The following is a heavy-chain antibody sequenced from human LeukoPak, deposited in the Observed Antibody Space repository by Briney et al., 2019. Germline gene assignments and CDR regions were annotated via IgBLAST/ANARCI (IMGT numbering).Heavy chain of an antibody. V-gene: IGHV1-46*01. J-gene: IGHJ3*02. D-gene: IGHD3-3*01. Sequence: ASVKVSCKASGYTFTSYYMHWVRQAPGQGLEWMGIINPSGGSTSYAQKFQGRVTMTRDMSTSTVYMELSSLRSDDTAVYYCAILRFLEPHAFDIWGQGTMVTVSS. CDR3: AILRFLEPHAFDI. CDR2: INPSGGST. CDR1: GYTFTSYY.